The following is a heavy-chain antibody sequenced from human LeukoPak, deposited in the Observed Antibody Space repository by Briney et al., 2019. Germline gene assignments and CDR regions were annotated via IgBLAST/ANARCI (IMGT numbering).Heavy chain of an antibody. V-gene: IGHV1-69*05. Sequence: SVKVSCKASGGDLSRYGISWVRLAPGPGLEWMGGIIPIFGTKNYAQRFQGRVTITTDESTSAVYMELSSLRSEDTAVYYCARDRIPAAPSYSYFYMDVWGKGTTVTVSS. D-gene: IGHD6-13*01. CDR1: GGDLSRYG. J-gene: IGHJ6*03. CDR3: ARDRIPAAPSYSYFYMDV. CDR2: IIPIFGTK.